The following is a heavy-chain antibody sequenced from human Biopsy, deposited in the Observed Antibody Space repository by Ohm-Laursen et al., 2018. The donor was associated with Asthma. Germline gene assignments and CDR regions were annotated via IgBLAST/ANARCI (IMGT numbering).Heavy chain of an antibody. D-gene: IGHD4-17*01. Sequence: ASVKVSCKISGYSLTDLSMHWVRQAPGQGLEWMGGHDHEEGGTVNAPRFQGRVTMTEGTSTDTAYMELSSLSSDDTAVYYCASDFPKDYVRYNFQFWGQGTLVTVSS. J-gene: IGHJ4*02. CDR1: GYSLTDLS. CDR3: ASDFPKDYVRYNFQF. CDR2: HDHEEGGT. V-gene: IGHV1-24*01.